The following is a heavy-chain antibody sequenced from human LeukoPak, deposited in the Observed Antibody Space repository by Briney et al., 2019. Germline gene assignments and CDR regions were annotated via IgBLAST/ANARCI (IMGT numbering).Heavy chain of an antibody. J-gene: IGHJ3*02. V-gene: IGHV3-7*05. Sequence: GGSLRLACAASGFSFSNYWMNWVRQAPGKGPEWVANIKEDGSAKFYVDSVRGRFTISRDNAKNALYLQMDSLRADDTALYYCARHLQVAGYAFDIWGQGTMVTVSS. D-gene: IGHD6-19*01. CDR3: ARHLQVAGYAFDI. CDR2: IKEDGSAK. CDR1: GFSFSNYW.